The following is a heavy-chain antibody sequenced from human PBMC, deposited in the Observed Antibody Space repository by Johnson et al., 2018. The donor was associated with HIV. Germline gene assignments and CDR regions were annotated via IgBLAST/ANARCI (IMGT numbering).Heavy chain of an antibody. CDR2: INWNGGST. V-gene: IGHV3-20*04. CDR3: ARAIEVVVYAIRGRAFDI. J-gene: IGHJ3*02. D-gene: IGHD2-8*02. Sequence: VQLVESGGGVVRPGGSLRLSCAASGFTFDDYGMSWVRQAPGKGLELVSGINWNGGSTGYADSVKGRFTISRDNAKNSLYLQMNSLRAEDTALYYCARAIEVVVYAIRGRAFDIWGQGTMVTVSS. CDR1: GFTFDDYG.